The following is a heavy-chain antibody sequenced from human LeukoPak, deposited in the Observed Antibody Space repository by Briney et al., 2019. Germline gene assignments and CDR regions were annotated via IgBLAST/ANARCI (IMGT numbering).Heavy chain of an antibody. CDR1: GYTLTELS. CDR3: ATVATMMDDAFDI. J-gene: IGHJ3*02. D-gene: IGHD3-22*01. Sequence: ASVKVSCKVSGYTLTELSMHWARQAPGKGLEWMGGFGPEDGETIYAQKFQGRVTMTEDTSTDTAYMELSSLRSEDTAVYYCATVATMMDDAFDIWGQGTMVTVSS. CDR2: FGPEDGET. V-gene: IGHV1-24*01.